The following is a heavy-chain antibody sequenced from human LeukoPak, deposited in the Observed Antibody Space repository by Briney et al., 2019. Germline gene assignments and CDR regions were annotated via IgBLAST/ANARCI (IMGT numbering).Heavy chain of an antibody. D-gene: IGHD5-24*01. J-gene: IGHJ4*02. CDR2: TSGSGGST. CDR1: GFTFSSYA. CDR3: AKEVEMATIPWYYFDY. V-gene: IGHV3-23*01. Sequence: GGSLRLSCAASGFTFSSYAMSWVRQAPGKGLEWVSATSGSGGSTYYADSVKGRFTISRDNSKNTLYLQMNSLRAEDTAVYYCAKEVEMATIPWYYFDYWGQGTLVTVSS.